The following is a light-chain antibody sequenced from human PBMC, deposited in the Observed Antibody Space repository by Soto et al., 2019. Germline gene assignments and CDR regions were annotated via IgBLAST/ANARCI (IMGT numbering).Light chain of an antibody. V-gene: IGKV3-11*01. CDR2: GAS. J-gene: IGKJ1*01. CDR3: RQYNNWSSET. Sequence: DIRLTQSPCTVSSSPGDRVTLSCRASQSVSNSLALYQQKAGQPPRLLIYGASNRSAGILDRCSGSGAWTDVTLIINSREPEDVAIYYCRQYNNWSSETFGQGTKVAIK. CDR1: QSVSNS.